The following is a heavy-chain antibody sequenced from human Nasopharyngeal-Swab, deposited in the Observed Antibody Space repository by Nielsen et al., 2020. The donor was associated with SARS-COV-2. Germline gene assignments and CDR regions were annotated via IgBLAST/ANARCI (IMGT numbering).Heavy chain of an antibody. V-gene: IGHV3-23*01. Sequence: GASLKISCATLGFTFSSYAISWVRQAPGKGLEWVSTISGSGSSIYYADSVKGRCTISRDNSKNTLYQQMNILRVEDTAVYYCTKTLRRGWYFDYWGQGTLVTVSS. CDR1: GFTFSSYA. D-gene: IGHD6-19*01. CDR2: ISGSGSSI. J-gene: IGHJ4*02. CDR3: TKTLRRGWYFDY.